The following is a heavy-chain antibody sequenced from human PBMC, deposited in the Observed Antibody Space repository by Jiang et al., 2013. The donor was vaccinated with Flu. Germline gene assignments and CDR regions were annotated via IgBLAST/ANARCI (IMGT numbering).Heavy chain of an antibody. D-gene: IGHD4-17*01. Sequence: GSGLVKPSQTLSLTCTVSGGSLNSGGYYWSWIRQHPGKGLEWIGYIYYSGNTYYSPSLKSRVTMSLDTSKNQFSLKLSSVTAADTAVYYCTRADYGDHVYYYGMDVWGQGTTVTVSS. CDR3: TRADYGDHVYYYGMDV. V-gene: IGHV4-31*03. CDR1: GGSLNSGGYY. J-gene: IGHJ6*02. CDR2: IYYSGNT.